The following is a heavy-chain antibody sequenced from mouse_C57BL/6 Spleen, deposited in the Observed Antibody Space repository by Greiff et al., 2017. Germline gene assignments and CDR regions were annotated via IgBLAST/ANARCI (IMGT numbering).Heavy chain of an antibody. J-gene: IGHJ2*01. D-gene: IGHD2-1*01. Sequence: VHLVESGPELVKPGASVKISCKASGYAFSSSWMNWVKQRPGKGLEWIGRIYPGDGDTNYNGKFKGKATLTADKSSSTAYMQLSSLTSEDSAVYFCARSDSTIFDYWGQGTTLTVSS. CDR2: IYPGDGDT. V-gene: IGHV1-82*01. CDR3: ARSDSTIFDY. CDR1: GYAFSSSW.